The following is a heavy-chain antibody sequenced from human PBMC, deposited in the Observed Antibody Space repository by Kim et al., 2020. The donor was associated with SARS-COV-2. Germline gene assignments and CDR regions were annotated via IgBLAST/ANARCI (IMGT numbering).Heavy chain of an antibody. V-gene: IGHV3-15*01. D-gene: IGHD5-12*01. CDR3: TTGRVRWRWLQLHFRDYYYGMDV. CDR2: IKSKTDGGTT. Sequence: GGSLRLSCAASGFTFSNAWMSWVRQAPGKGLEWVGRIKSKTDGGTTDYAAPVKGRFTISRDDSKNTLYLQMNSLKTEDTAVYYCTTGRVRWRWLQLHFRDYYYGMDVWGPRDHGHRLL. CDR1: GFTFSNAW. J-gene: IGHJ6*01.